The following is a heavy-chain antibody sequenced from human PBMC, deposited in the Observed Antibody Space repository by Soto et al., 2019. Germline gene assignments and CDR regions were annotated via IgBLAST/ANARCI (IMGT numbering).Heavy chain of an antibody. J-gene: IGHJ5*02. CDR3: AHRVNMARGPYNYFGP. CDR2: IYWNDEK. Sequence: QITLKESGPTLVKPTQTLMLTCSFSGFSLTTGVGVGWIRQPPGKALEWLAIIYWNDEKLYNPSLKTRLTITKDTSKNQVVLTVTDMDPVDTATYYCAHRVNMARGPYNYFGPWGQGTLVTVSS. V-gene: IGHV2-5*01. CDR1: GFSLTTGVG. D-gene: IGHD3-10*01.